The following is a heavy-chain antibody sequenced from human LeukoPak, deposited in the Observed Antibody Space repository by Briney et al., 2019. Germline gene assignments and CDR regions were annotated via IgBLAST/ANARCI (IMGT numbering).Heavy chain of an antibody. V-gene: IGHV4-39*07. J-gene: IGHJ5*02. Sequence: SETLSLTCTVSGGSISSSSYYWGWIRQPPGKGLEWIGEIYHTGSSNYNPSLKSRVTISVDKSKSQFSLKLSSVTAADTAVYYCARGGTTVAGTFWFDPWGQGTLVTVSS. CDR3: ARGGTTVAGTFWFDP. CDR1: GGSISSSSYY. D-gene: IGHD6-19*01. CDR2: IYHTGSS.